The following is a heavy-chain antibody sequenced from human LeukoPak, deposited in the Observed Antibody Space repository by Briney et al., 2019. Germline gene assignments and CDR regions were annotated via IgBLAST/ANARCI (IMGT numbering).Heavy chain of an antibody. CDR2: MHSSGST. V-gene: IGHV4-59*01. D-gene: IGHD6-19*01. CDR1: GDSIRNYY. J-gene: IGHJ6*02. Sequence: PSETLSLTCSVSGDSIRNYYWGWFRQSPAKGLEWFGWMHSSGSTEFNPSLKSRVTISIDTSKNQVSLQLSSVTAADTAVYYCARDHSPSGWPHSYYYGMDVWGQGTTVTVSS. CDR3: ARDHSPSGWPHSYYYGMDV.